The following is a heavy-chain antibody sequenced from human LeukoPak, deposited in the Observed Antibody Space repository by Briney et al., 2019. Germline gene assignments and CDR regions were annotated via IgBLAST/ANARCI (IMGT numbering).Heavy chain of an antibody. V-gene: IGHV4-38-2*01. CDR2: IYHSGST. CDR3: ARLTERRVPYSGYERYWFDP. J-gene: IGHJ5*02. CDR1: GYSISSGYH. D-gene: IGHD5-12*01. Sequence: KPSETLSLTCAVSGYSISSGYHWGWVRQPPGKGLEWIGSIYHSGSTHYNPSLKSRVTISVDTSKNQFSLKLSSVTAADTAVYYCARLTERRVPYSGYERYWFDPWGQGTLVTVSS.